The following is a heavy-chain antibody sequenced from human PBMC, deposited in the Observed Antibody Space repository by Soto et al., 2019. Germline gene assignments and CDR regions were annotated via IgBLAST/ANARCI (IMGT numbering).Heavy chain of an antibody. Sequence: QVQLVESGGAVVEPGRSLRLACAKSGFIFSVYGVHWVRQAPGNGLDCVAVIYCDGNNEHYSDSVRVRFSISRDDTNNIQYVQMNILRAEDTGNYYGTRWWNDEQWLESMDGWGQGTTVTVSS. J-gene: IGHJ6*01. V-gene: IGHV3-33*01. CDR1: GFIFSVYG. CDR2: IYCDGNNE. CDR3: TRWWNDEQWLESMDG. D-gene: IGHD1-1*01.